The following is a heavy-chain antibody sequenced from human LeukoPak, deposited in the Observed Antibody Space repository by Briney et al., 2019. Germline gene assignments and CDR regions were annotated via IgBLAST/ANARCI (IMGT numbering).Heavy chain of an antibody. Sequence: GGSLRLSCVASGFAFPTYAMMWVRQVPGKGLEWVAFIRYDGSNKYYADSVKGRFTIYRDNSKNTLYLQMNSLRAEDTAVYYCAKVATISRHLFDPWGQGTLVTVSS. CDR1: GFAFPTYA. V-gene: IGHV3-30*02. CDR3: AKVATISRHLFDP. D-gene: IGHD5-12*01. CDR2: IRYDGSNK. J-gene: IGHJ5*02.